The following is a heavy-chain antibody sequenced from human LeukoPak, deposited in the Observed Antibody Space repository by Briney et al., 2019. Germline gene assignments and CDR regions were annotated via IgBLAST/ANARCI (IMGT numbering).Heavy chain of an antibody. CDR3: ARGYCSSTSCFFDP. CDR1: GYTFTSYD. J-gene: IGHJ5*02. CDR2: MNPNSGNT. Sequence: GASVKVSCKASGYTFTSYDINWVRQATGQGLEWMGWMNPNSGNTGYAQKFQGRVTMTRNTSISTAYVELSSLRSEDTAVYYCARGYCSSTSCFFDPWGQGTLVTVSS. D-gene: IGHD2-2*01. V-gene: IGHV1-8*01.